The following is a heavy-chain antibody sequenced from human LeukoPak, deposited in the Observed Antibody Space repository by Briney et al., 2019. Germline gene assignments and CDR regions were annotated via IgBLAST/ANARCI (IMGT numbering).Heavy chain of an antibody. Sequence: SVKVSCKASGGTFSSYAISWVRQAPGQGPEWMGGIIPIFGTANYAQKFQGRVTITADKSTNTAYMELSSLRSEDTAVYYCARAGGDYGGNSDYWGQGTLVTVSS. CDR1: GGTFSSYA. CDR3: ARAGGDYGGNSDY. CDR2: IIPIFGTA. V-gene: IGHV1-69*06. D-gene: IGHD4-23*01. J-gene: IGHJ4*02.